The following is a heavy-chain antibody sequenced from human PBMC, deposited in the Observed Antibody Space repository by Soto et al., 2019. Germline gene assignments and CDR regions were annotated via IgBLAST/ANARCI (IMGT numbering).Heavy chain of an antibody. CDR1: GFTFSSYA. CDR3: AKDPHRHPRLAYYFDY. V-gene: IGHV3-23*01. J-gene: IGHJ4*02. Sequence: GGSLRLSCAASGFTFSSYAMSWVHQAPGKGLEWVSAISGSGGSTYYADSVKGRFTISRDNSKNTLYLQMNSLRAEDTAVYYCAKDPHRHPRLAYYFDYWGQGTLVTVSS. CDR2: ISGSGGST.